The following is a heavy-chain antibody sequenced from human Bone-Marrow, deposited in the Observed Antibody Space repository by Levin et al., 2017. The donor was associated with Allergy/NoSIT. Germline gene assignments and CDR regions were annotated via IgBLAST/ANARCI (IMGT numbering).Heavy chain of an antibody. J-gene: IGHJ3*02. Sequence: GESLKISCAASGFIFSTYSMNWVRQAPGKGLEWVASISSGSSVIFYADSLKGRFTISRDNAKNSLYLQMNSLSAEETAVYHCGRGGNGATLHDTLDIWGQGTMVTVSS. CDR2: ISSGSSVI. D-gene: IGHD2-8*01. CDR3: GRGGNGATLHDTLDI. V-gene: IGHV3-21*01. CDR1: GFIFSTYS.